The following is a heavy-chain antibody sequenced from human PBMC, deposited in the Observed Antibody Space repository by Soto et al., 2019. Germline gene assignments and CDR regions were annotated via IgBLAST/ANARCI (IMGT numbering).Heavy chain of an antibody. CDR1: GFTFDSYA. Sequence: EVQLLESGGGLVRPGGSLRLPRAASGFTFDSYAMNWVRQAPGKGLEWVSTISGSGDYTYYTDSVKGRFTISRDNSKNMMYLQMNSLRAEDTAIYYCAKNRGLQYYFDYWGQGTLVTVSS. CDR2: ISGSGDYT. V-gene: IGHV3-23*01. J-gene: IGHJ4*02. CDR3: AKNRGLQYYFDY.